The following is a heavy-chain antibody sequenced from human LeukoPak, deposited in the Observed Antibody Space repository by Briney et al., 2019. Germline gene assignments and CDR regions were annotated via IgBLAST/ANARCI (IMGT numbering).Heavy chain of an antibody. CDR2: INHSGST. V-gene: IGHV4-34*01. Sequence: PSETLSLTCAVYGGSFSGYYWSWIRQPPGKGLEWIGEINHSGSTNYNPSLKSRVTISVDTSKNQFSLKMSSVTAADTAVYYCAREKRRPIYCSSTSCHEYFQHWGQGILVPVSS. CDR3: AREKRRPIYCSSTSCHEYFQH. D-gene: IGHD2-2*01. CDR1: GGSFSGYY. J-gene: IGHJ1*01.